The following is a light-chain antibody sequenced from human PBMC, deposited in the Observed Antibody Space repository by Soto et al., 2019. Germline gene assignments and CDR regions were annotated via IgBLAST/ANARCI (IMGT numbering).Light chain of an antibody. J-gene: IGLJ1*01. CDR2: DVS. CDR1: RNEVSDGYDY. Sequence: SVLGQPSSLSGAPRQSIALSLTGGRNEVSDGYDYVSWYQQHPGQAPQLIIYDVSNRPSGVSDRFSGSKSGNTASLTISGLQAEDEAEYYCTSYTSSTPFYVFGTGTKVTVL. CDR3: TSYTSSTPFYV. V-gene: IGLV2-14*03.